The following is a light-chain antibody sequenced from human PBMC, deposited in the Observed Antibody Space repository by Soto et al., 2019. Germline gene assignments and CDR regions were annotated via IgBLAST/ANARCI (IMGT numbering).Light chain of an antibody. CDR2: GAS. CDR3: QQYDTSPRT. Sequence: EIVLTQSPGTLSLSPGERATLSCRASQSVSSNYLAWYQPKRGQAPRLLIYGASSRATGIPTRFSGSGSGTDFTLTISRLEPEDFAVYYCQQYDTSPRTFGQGTKLEI. J-gene: IGKJ1*01. V-gene: IGKV3-20*01. CDR1: QSVSSNY.